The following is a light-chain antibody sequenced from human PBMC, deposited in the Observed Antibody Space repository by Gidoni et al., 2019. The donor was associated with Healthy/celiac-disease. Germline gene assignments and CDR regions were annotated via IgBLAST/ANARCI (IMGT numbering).Light chain of an antibody. V-gene: IGKV3-20*01. CDR3: QQYGSSPPGT. CDR1: QSVSSSY. Sequence: DIVLTQSPGTLSLSPGERATLSCRASQSVSSSYLAWYQQKPGQAPRLIIYGASRRATGIPDRFSGSGSGTDFTLTISRLEPEDVAGYYCQQYGSSPPGTFGQGTKVEIK. CDR2: GAS. J-gene: IGKJ1*01.